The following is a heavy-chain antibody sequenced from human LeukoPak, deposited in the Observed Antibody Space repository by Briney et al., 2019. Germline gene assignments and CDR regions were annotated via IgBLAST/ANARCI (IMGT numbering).Heavy chain of an antibody. CDR1: GYTFTGYY. CDR3: ARDWLSGSFDAFDI. D-gene: IGHD6-19*01. J-gene: IGHJ3*02. Sequence: ASVQVSCKASGYTFTGYYMHWVRQAPGQGLGWLGWINPNSGGTTYPQRFQGRATLTTDTSISTDYLELSRLTSDDTAVYYCARDWLSGSFDAFDIWGQGAMVTVSS. CDR2: INPNSGGT. V-gene: IGHV1-2*02.